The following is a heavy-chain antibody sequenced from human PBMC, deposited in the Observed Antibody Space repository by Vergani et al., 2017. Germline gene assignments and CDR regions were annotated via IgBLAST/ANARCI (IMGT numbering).Heavy chain of an antibody. CDR3: ARWLLRPYYYYMGV. CDR2: ISSSSSYI. J-gene: IGHJ6*03. D-gene: IGHD5-12*01. Sequence: EVQLVESGGGLVKRGGSLRLSCAASGFTFSSYSMNWVRQAPGKGLEWVSSISSSSSYIHYSDSLKGRFTISRDNAKSSLYLQMNSLRAEDTGVYYCARWLLRPYYYYMGVWGK. V-gene: IGHV3-21*01. CDR1: GFTFSSYS.